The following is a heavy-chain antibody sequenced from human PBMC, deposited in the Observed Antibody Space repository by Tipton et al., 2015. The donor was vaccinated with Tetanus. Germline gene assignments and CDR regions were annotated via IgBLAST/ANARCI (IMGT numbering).Heavy chain of an antibody. CDR3: ARARYCSGGSCYSYFDY. Sequence: TLSLTCTVSGGSISSGGYSWSWIRQPPGKGLEWIGYIYHSGSTYYNPSLKSRVTISVDRSKNQFSLKLSSVTAADTAVYHCARARYCSGGSCYSYFDYWGQGTLVTVSS. D-gene: IGHD2-15*01. CDR1: GGSISSGGYS. CDR2: IYHSGST. V-gene: IGHV4-30-2*01. J-gene: IGHJ4*02.